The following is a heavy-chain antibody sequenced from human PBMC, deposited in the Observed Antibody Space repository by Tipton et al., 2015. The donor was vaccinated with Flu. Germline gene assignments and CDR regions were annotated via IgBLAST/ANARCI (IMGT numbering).Heavy chain of an antibody. CDR1: GDSITTGSHY. V-gene: IGHV4-61*02. Sequence: LRLSCNVSGDSITTGSHYWNWIRQPAGKGLEWIGRIYTSGSTTYNPSLTSRVTISLDASRNQFSLNLSSVTAADTAVYYCARGGTVRNGMDVWGQGTTVTVSS. J-gene: IGHJ6*02. CDR2: IYTSGST. D-gene: IGHD4-11*01. CDR3: ARGGTVRNGMDV.